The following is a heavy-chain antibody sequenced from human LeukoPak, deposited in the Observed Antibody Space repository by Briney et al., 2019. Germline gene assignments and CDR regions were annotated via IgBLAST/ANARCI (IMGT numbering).Heavy chain of an antibody. J-gene: IGHJ4*02. V-gene: IGHV3-30*18. Sequence: GRSLRLSCAASGFTFSSYGMHWVRQAPGKGLEWVAVISYDGSNKYYADSVKGRFTISRDNSKNTLYLQMNSLRAEDTAVYYCAKDWGVYCGGDCYSDYWGQGTLVTVSS. CDR1: GFTFSSYG. D-gene: IGHD2-21*02. CDR2: ISYDGSNK. CDR3: AKDWGVYCGGDCYSDY.